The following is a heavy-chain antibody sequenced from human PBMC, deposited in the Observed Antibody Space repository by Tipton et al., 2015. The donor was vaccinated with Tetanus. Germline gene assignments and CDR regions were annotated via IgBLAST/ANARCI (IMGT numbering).Heavy chain of an antibody. CDR3: ARVIYDILTGYHIDY. J-gene: IGHJ4*02. CDR1: GGSVSSGSYY. D-gene: IGHD3-9*01. V-gene: IGHV4-61*01. CDR2: IYYSGST. Sequence: LRLSCTVSGGSVSSGSYYWSWIRQPPGKGLEWIGYIYYSGSTNYNPSLKSRVTISVDTSKNQFSLKLSSVTAADTAVYYCARVIYDILTGYHIDYWGQGTLATVSS.